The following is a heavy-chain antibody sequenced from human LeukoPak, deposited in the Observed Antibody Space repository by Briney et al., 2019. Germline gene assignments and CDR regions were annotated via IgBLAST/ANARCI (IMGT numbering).Heavy chain of an antibody. J-gene: IGHJ4*02. V-gene: IGHV4-59*12. CDR3: ARETRNYYDSSGYYCFDY. CDR2: IYYSGST. D-gene: IGHD3-22*01. CDR1: GGSISSYY. Sequence: SETLSLTCTVSGGSISSYYWSWIRQPPGKGLEWIGYIYYSGSTDYNPSLKSRVTISVETSKNQFSLKLSSVTAADTAVYYCARETRNYYDSSGYYCFDYWGQGTLVTVSS.